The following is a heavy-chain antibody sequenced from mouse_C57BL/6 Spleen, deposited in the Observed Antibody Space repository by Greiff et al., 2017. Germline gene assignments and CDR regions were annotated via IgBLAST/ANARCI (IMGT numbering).Heavy chain of an antibody. J-gene: IGHJ1*03. Sequence: QVQLQQSGPGLVQPSQTLSITCTVSGFSLTSYGVHWVRQSPGKGLEWLGVMWSGGSTAYNAAFISSLGISKDKSKSQVFCKMISLQADDTAIYYCARPTVVATDWYFDDWGTGTTVTVSS. D-gene: IGHD1-1*01. CDR1: GFSLTSYG. CDR3: ARPTVVATDWYFDD. CDR2: MWSGGST. V-gene: IGHV2-2*01.